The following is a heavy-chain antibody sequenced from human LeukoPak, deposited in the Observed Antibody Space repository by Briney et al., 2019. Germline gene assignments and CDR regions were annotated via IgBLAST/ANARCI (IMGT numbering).Heavy chain of an antibody. CDR2: ISSSCSYR. CDR3: ARDLKSTGGFDY. J-gene: IGHJ4*02. D-gene: IGHD7-27*01. Sequence: PGGSLRLSCAASGFSFSTYGMNWVRQAPGKGLEWVSSISSSCSYRYYADSVKGRFTISRDNAKNSLYLQMNSLRAEDTALYYCARDLKSTGGFDYWGQGTLVTVSS. V-gene: IGHV3-21*01. CDR1: GFSFSTYG.